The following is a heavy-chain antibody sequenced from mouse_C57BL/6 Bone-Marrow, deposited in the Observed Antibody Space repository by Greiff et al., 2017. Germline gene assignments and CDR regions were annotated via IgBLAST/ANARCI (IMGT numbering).Heavy chain of an antibody. V-gene: IGHV6-3*01. D-gene: IGHD2-5*01. J-gene: IGHJ3*01. CDR3: TIYSNGFAY. Sequence: EVQLVESGGGLVQPGGSMKLSCVASGFTFSNYWMNWVRQSPEKGLEWVAQIRLKSDNYATHYAESVKGRFTISRDDSKSSVYLQMNNLRAEDTGIYYCTIYSNGFAYWGQGTLVTVSA. CDR1: GFTFSNYW. CDR2: IRLKSDNYAT.